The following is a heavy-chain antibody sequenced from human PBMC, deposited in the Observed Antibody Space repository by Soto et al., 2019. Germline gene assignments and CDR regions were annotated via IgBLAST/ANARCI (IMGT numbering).Heavy chain of an antibody. J-gene: IGHJ4*02. Sequence: SETLSLTCSVSGGSISSSSYYWGCIRQPPGKGLEWIGSIYYSGSTYYNPSLKSRVTISVDTSKNQFSLKLSSVTAADTAVYYCTRIGGGDSSSWAAPAFDSWGQGTLVTVSS. D-gene: IGHD6-13*01. CDR1: GGSISSSSYY. CDR2: IYYSGST. V-gene: IGHV4-39*01. CDR3: TRIGGGDSSSWAAPAFDS.